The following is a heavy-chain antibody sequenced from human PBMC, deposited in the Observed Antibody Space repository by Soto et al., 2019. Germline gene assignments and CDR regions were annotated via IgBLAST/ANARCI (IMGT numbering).Heavy chain of an antibody. CDR2: IKQDGSEK. J-gene: IGHJ4*02. V-gene: IGHV3-7*05. Sequence: GGSLRLSCAASGFTFSSYWMSWVRQAPGKGLEWVANIKQDGSEKYYVDSVKGRFTISRDNAKNSLYLQMNSLRAEDTAVYYCARREYYYDSSGYYYYFDYWGQGTLVTVSS. D-gene: IGHD3-22*01. CDR1: GFTFSSYW. CDR3: ARREYYYDSSGYYYYFDY.